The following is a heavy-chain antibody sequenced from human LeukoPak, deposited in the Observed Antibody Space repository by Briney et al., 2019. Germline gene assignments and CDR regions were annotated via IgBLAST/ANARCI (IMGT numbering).Heavy chain of an antibody. CDR3: AKGSYYDSSGSFYFDY. D-gene: IGHD3-22*01. CDR1: GSTFSSYS. J-gene: IGHJ4*02. CDR2: FTASGTAM. Sequence: PGRSLRLSCAASGSTFSSYSMNWVRQAPGKGLEWVSHFTASGTAMSYADSVKGRFTISRDNSKNTLYVQVNSLGTEDTAAYYCAKGSYYDSSGSFYFDYWGQGTLVTVSS. V-gene: IGHV3-23*01.